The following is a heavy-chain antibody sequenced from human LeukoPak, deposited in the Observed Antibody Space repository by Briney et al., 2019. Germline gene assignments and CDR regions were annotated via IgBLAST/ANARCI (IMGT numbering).Heavy chain of an antibody. V-gene: IGHV3-30*03. CDR2: ISYDGSNK. D-gene: IGHD2-8*02. J-gene: IGHJ4*02. CDR1: GFTFSSYG. CDR3: ARDGGRVLVYYFDY. Sequence: HPGRSLRLSCAASGFTFSSYGMHWVRQAPGKGLEWVAVISYDGSNKYYADSVKGRFTISRDNAKNSLYLQMNSLRAEDTAVYYCARDGGRVLVYYFDYWGQGTLVTVSS.